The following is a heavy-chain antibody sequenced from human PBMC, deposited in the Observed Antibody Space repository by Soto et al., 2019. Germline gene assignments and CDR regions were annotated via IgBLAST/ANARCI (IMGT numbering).Heavy chain of an antibody. J-gene: IGHJ1*01. V-gene: IGHV3-23*01. D-gene: IGHD3-22*01. CDR3: AQNTMIVVVITGYFQH. CDR1: GFTFSSYA. CDR2: ISGSGGST. Sequence: GGSLRLSCAASGFTFSSYAMGWVRQAPGKGLEWVSAISGSGGSTYYADSVKGRFTISRDNSKNTLYLQMNSLRAEDTAVYYCAQNTMIVVVITGYFQHWGQGTLVTVSS.